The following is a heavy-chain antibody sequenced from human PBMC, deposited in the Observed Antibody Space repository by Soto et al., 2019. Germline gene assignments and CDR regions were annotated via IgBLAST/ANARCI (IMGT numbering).Heavy chain of an antibody. D-gene: IGHD5-18*01. CDR3: AKGLLIQLWSPYYFDY. J-gene: IGHJ4*02. CDR2: ISYDGSNK. CDR1: GFTFSSYG. Sequence: PGGSLRLSCAASGFTFSSYGMHWVRQAPGKGLEWVAVISYDGSNKYYADSVKGRLTISRDNSKNTLYLQMNSLRAEDTAVYYCAKGLLIQLWSPYYFDYWGQGTLVTVSS. V-gene: IGHV3-30*18.